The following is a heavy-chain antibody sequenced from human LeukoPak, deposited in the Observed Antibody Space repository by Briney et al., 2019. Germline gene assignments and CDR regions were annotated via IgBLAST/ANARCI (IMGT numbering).Heavy chain of an antibody. J-gene: IGHJ5*02. Sequence: GASVKVSCKASGYTFTSYDINWVRQATGKGLEWMGWMNPNSGNTGYAQKFQGRVTMTRNTSISTAYMELSSLRSEDTAVYYCARGRPTGTTFWFDPWGQGTLVTVSS. CDR3: ARGRPTGTTFWFDP. CDR2: MNPNSGNT. V-gene: IGHV1-8*01. D-gene: IGHD1-1*01. CDR1: GYTFTSYD.